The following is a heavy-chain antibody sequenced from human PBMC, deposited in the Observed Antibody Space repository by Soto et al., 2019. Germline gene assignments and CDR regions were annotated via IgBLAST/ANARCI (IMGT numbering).Heavy chain of an antibody. CDR1: GGTFSSYA. J-gene: IGHJ6*02. CDR3: ARDGGSVGEHSSSWGYYGMDV. CDR2: IIPIFGTA. V-gene: IGHV1-69*01. Sequence: QVQLVQSGAEVKKPGSSVKVSCKASGGTFSSYAISWVRQAPGQGLEWMGGIIPIFGTANYAQKFQGRVTITADESTSTAYMELSSLRSEDTAVYYCARDGGSVGEHSSSWGYYGMDVWGQGTTVTVSS. D-gene: IGHD6-13*01.